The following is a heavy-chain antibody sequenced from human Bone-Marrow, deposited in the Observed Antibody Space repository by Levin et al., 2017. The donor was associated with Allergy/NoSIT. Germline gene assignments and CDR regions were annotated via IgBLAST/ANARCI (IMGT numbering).Heavy chain of an antibody. CDR2: IIPILRTA. J-gene: IGHJ2*01. CDR3: ARDPELALNWYFDL. Sequence: SVKVSCKASGGTFSSSSIIWVRQAPGQGLEWMGQIIPILRTANYAQKFQGRVTITADESTSTAYMELTSLRSEDTAVYYCARDPELALNWYFDLWGRGTLVSVSS. V-gene: IGHV1-69*08. CDR1: GGTFSSSS. D-gene: IGHD1-1*01.